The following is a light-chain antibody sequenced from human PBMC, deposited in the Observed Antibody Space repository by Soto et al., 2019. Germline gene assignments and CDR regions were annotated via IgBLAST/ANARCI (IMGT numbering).Light chain of an antibody. J-gene: IGKJ5*01. CDR2: AAS. CDR3: QQSYITPIT. CDR1: QSISSY. V-gene: IGKV1-39*01. Sequence: DIQMTQSPSSLSASVGDRVTITCRASQSISSYLNWYQQKPGKAPTLLIYAASSLQNGVSSRFSGSGSGTDFTLTISLLQPAYFATYYRQQSYITPITFVQGTRLQMK.